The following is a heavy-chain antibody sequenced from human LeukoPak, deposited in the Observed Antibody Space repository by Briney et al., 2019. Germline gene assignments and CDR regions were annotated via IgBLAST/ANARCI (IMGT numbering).Heavy chain of an antibody. CDR2: INHSGTT. CDR3: ARGSAWYFNY. J-gene: IGHJ4*02. D-gene: IGHD6-19*01. V-gene: IGHV4-34*01. CDR1: GGSFSGYY. Sequence: SETLSLTCAVYGGSFSGYYWSWIRQPPGKGLEWIGEINHSGTTNYNPSLMSRATISVDTSKNQFSLELSSVTAAATAVYYCARGSAWYFNYWGQGTQVTVSS.